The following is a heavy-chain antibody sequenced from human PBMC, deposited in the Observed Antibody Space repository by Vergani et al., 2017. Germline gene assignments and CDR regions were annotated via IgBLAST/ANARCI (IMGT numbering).Heavy chain of an antibody. J-gene: IGHJ6*02. CDR1: GYTFTSYG. D-gene: IGHD3-22*01. CDR2: ISAYTGNT. CDR3: AREKYDSSAGYYYGMDV. V-gene: IGHV1-18*01. Sequence: QVQLVQSGAEVKKPGASVKVSCKASGYTFTSYGISWVRQAPGQGLGWMGWISAYTGNTNYAQKLQGRVTMTTDTSTSTAYMELRSLRSDDTAVYYCAREKYDSSAGYYYGMDVWGQGTTVTVSS.